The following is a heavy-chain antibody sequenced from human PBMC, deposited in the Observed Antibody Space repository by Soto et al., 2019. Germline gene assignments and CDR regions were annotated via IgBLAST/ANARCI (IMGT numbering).Heavy chain of an antibody. J-gene: IGHJ1*01. D-gene: IGHD4-17*01. Sequence: QVQLVQSGAEVKKPGSSVKVSCKASGGTFSSYAISWVRQAPGQGLEWMGGIIPIFGTANYAQKFQGRVTITAEESTSTAYMELSSLGSEDRAVYYGARLPVIHHYGDYPHWGQGTLVTVSS. CDR2: IIPIFGTA. CDR3: ARLPVIHHYGDYPH. CDR1: GGTFSSYA. V-gene: IGHV1-69*12.